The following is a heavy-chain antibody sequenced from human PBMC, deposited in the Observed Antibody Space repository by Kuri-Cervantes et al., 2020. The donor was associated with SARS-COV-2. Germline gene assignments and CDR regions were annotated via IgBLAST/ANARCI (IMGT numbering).Heavy chain of an antibody. Sequence: SETLSLTCTVSGGSISSSSYYWGWIRQPPGKGLEWIESIYYSGSTYYNPSLKSRVTISVDTSKNQFSLKLSSVTAADTAVYYCARPKSNSRYGIGAFDIWGQGTMVTVSS. J-gene: IGHJ3*02. CDR3: ARPKSNSRYGIGAFDI. CDR1: GGSISSSSYY. D-gene: IGHD5-24*01. CDR2: IYYSGST. V-gene: IGHV4-39*01.